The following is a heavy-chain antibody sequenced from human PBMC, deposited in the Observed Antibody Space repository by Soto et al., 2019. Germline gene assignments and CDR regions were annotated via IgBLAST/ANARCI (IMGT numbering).Heavy chain of an antibody. CDR3: ARGSQYSSGCPFE. V-gene: IGHV3-11*06. CDR1: GFTFSDYY. D-gene: IGHD6-19*01. Sequence: GGSLRLSCAASGFTFSDYYMSWIRQAPGKGLEWVSYISSSSTFTKYADSVRGRFTISRDNAKSSLYLQMNSLRAEDTAVYYCARGSQYSSGCPFEWGQGTLVTVS. CDR2: ISSSSTFT. J-gene: IGHJ4*02.